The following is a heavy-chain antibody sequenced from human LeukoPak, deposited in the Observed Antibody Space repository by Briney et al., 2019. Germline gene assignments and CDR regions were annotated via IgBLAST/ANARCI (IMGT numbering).Heavy chain of an antibody. CDR3: ARDLMGHNYYYMGV. Sequence: GGSLRLSCAASGFTFNSYSMMWVRQAPGKGLEWVSYISSSGSTIYYADSVKGRFTISRDNARNSLFLQMNSLRAEDTAVYYCARDLMGHNYYYMGVWGKGTTVTVSS. J-gene: IGHJ6*03. CDR1: GFTFNSYS. V-gene: IGHV3-48*04. D-gene: IGHD5-24*01. CDR2: ISSSGSTI.